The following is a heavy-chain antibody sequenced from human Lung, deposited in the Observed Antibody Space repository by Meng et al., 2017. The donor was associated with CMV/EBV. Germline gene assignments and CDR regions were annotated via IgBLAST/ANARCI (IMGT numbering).Heavy chain of an antibody. CDR3: ARAVYCIGTTCFFYPMDG. CDR2: MNPNSGNT. Sequence: GASMIFXNSACYTFTSYDISWVRQAPGQGLEGMGWMNPNSGNTDSAQNFQGRVNMTRNNSISTAYMELSSLRSEDTAVYYCARAVYCIGTTCFFYPMDGWGQGTAVTVSS. CDR1: CYTFTSYD. J-gene: IGHJ6*02. V-gene: IGHV1-8*01. D-gene: IGHD2-2*01.